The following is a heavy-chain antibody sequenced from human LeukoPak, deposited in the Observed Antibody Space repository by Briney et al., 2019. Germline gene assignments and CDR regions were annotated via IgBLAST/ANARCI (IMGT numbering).Heavy chain of an antibody. CDR3: ARLGDVVVPAAAQFDP. J-gene: IGHJ5*02. CDR2: IYYSGST. Sequence: SETLSLTCTVSGGSISSYYWSWIRQPPGKGLEWIGYIYYSGSTNYNPSLKSRVTISVDTSKNQFSLKLSSVTAADTAVYYCARLGDVVVPAAAQFDPWGQGTLVTVSS. V-gene: IGHV4-59*08. D-gene: IGHD2-2*01. CDR1: GGSISSYY.